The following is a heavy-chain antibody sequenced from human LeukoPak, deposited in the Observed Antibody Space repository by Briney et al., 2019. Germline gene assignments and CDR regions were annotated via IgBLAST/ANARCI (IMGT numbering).Heavy chain of an antibody. J-gene: IGHJ4*02. D-gene: IGHD2-15*01. CDR1: GFTFSSYA. CDR3: VKRQCSGGSCYFIDY. CDR2: ISGSGGST. V-gene: IGHV3-23*01. Sequence: RTGGSLRLSCAASGFTFSSYAMTWVRQAPGKGLEWVSVISGSGGSTYYADSVKGRSTISRDNSKNTVYLQMNSLRVEDTAVYYCVKRQCSGGSCYFIDYWGQGTLVTVSS.